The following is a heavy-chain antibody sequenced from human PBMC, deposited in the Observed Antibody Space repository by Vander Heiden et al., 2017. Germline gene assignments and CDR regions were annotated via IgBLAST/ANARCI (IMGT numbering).Heavy chain of an antibody. CDR1: GFNFSSYA. Sequence: EVQLLESGGGLVQPGGSLRLSCAASGFNFSSYAMSWVRQAPGKGLEWVSAISGSGGSTYYADSVKGRFTISRDNSKNTLYLQMNSLRAEDTAVYYCAKDYDDSSGYYDYWGQGTLVTVSS. D-gene: IGHD3-22*01. CDR3: AKDYDDSSGYYDY. CDR2: ISGSGGST. J-gene: IGHJ4*02. V-gene: IGHV3-23*01.